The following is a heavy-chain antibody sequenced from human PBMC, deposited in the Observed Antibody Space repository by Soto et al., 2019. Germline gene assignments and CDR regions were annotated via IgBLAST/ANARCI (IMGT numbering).Heavy chain of an antibody. CDR1: GFTFSSYG. CDR2: IWYDGSNK. D-gene: IGHD2-15*01. CDR3: ARDSDHGVVGY. Sequence: GGSLRLSCAASGFTFSSYGMHWVRQAPGKGLEWVAVIWYDGSNKYYADSVKGRFTISRDNSKNTLYLQMNSLRAEDTAVYYCARDSDHGVVGYWGQGTLVTVSS. J-gene: IGHJ4*02. V-gene: IGHV3-33*01.